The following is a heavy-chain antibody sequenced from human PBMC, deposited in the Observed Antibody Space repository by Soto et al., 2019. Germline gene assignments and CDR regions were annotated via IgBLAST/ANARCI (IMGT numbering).Heavy chain of an antibody. Sequence: SGTLSLSCTASAISVSTGSFYWNWIRQPPGKGLEWIGYISYSGSTNYNPSLKSRVTISVDTSKNQFSLRLSSLTAADTAVYYCARGDAINWFDPWGQGTLVTVSS. V-gene: IGHV4-61*01. CDR2: ISYSGST. CDR1: AISVSTGSFY. D-gene: IGHD2-2*01. J-gene: IGHJ5*02. CDR3: ARGDAINWFDP.